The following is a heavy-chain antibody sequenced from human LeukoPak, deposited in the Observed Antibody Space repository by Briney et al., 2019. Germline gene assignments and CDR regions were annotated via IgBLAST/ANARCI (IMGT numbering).Heavy chain of an antibody. Sequence: GESLKISCKGSGYSFTSYWIDWVRQMPGKGLEWMGIIYPGDSDARYSPSSQGQVTISADKSISTAYLQWSSLKAPDTAMYYCARRSTMARGADYWGQGTLVTVSS. V-gene: IGHV5-51*01. D-gene: IGHD5-24*01. J-gene: IGHJ4*02. CDR3: ARRSTMARGADY. CDR1: GYSFTSYW. CDR2: IYPGDSDA.